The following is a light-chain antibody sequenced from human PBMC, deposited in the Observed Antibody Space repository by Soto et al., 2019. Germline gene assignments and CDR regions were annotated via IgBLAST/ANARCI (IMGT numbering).Light chain of an antibody. CDR2: AAS. CDR3: QQSYSLHLT. J-gene: IGKJ1*01. Sequence: DIQVTQSPSSLSASVGDRVTITCRASQTINNYLNWYHQKPGKAPQLLIYAASSLQSGVPARFSGSASVTDFTLTISSLQPEDFATYYCQQSYSLHLTFGQGNKVEIK. CDR1: QTINNY. V-gene: IGKV1-39*01.